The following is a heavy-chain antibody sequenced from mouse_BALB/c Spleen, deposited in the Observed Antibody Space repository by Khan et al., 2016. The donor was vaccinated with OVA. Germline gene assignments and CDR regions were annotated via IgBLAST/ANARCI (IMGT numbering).Heavy chain of an antibody. D-gene: IGHD2-1*01. V-gene: IGHV5-9-3*01. J-gene: IGHJ3*01. Sequence: EVELVESGGGLVKPGGSLKLSCAASGFTFSTYAMSWVRQTPERRLEWVATVNSDGDYTFYPDNVTGRFTISRDNAKNTLYLQMSSLRSEYTAMYYCARSAYGNFAYWGQGTLVTVSA. CDR1: GFTFSTYA. CDR3: ARSAYGNFAY. CDR2: VNSDGDYT.